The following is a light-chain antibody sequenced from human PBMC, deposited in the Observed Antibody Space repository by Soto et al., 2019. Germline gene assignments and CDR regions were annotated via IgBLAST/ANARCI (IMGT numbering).Light chain of an antibody. V-gene: IGLV9-49*01. CDR3: GADHGSGSNFVV. Sequence: QTVVTQPPSASASLGASVTLTCTLSSDYSYYKVDWYQQRPGKGPRFVMRVGTGGIVGSKGDGIPDRFSVLGLGLNRYLTIKNIQEEDESDYYCGADHGSGSNFVVFGGGTQLTVL. CDR2: VGTGGIVG. J-gene: IGLJ2*01. CDR1: SDYSYYK.